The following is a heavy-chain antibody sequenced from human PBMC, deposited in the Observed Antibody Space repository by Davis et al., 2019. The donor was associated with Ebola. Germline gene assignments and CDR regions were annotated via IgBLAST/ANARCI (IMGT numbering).Heavy chain of an antibody. CDR2: IIPIFGTA. Sequence: GGSLRLSCAASGFTFSSYAISWVRQAPGQGLEWMGGIIPIFGTANYAQKFQGRVTITADESTSTAYMELSSLRSEDTAVYYCARDRVGDWFDPWGQGTLVTVSS. CDR3: ARDRVGDWFDP. CDR1: GFTFSSYA. D-gene: IGHD1-26*01. J-gene: IGHJ5*02. V-gene: IGHV1-69*01.